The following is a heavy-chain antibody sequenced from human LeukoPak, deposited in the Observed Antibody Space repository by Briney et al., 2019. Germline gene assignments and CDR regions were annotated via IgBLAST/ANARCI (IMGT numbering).Heavy chain of an antibody. CDR3: AGSIVLMVYAANFDY. CDR1: GGSISSSSYY. Sequence: SETLSLTCTVSGGSISSSSYYWGWIRQPPGKGLEWIGSIYYSGSTYYNPSLKSRVTISVDTSKNQFSLKLSSVTAADTAVYYCAGSIVLMVYAANFDYWGQGTLVTVSS. CDR2: IYYSGST. J-gene: IGHJ4*02. V-gene: IGHV4-39*01. D-gene: IGHD2-8*01.